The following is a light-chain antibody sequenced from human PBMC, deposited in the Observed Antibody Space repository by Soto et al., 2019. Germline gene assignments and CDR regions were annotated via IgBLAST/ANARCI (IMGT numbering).Light chain of an antibody. J-gene: IGKJ4*01. CDR2: AAS. CDR1: QDISSY. CDR3: QQLNSYPQLT. V-gene: IGKV1-9*01. Sequence: IQLTQSPSSLSASVGDRVTITCRASQDISSYLAWYQQKPGKAPKLLIYAASTLQSGGPSRFSGSGSGTDFTLTISSLQPEDFATYYCQQLNSYPQLTFGGGTKVEIK.